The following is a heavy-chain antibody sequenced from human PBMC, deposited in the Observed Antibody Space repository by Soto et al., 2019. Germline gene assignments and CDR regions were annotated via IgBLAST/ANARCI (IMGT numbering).Heavy chain of an antibody. V-gene: IGHV1-46*01. CDR2: INPSGGST. Sequence: GASVKVSCKASGNTFTSYYMHWVRQAPGQGLEWMGIINPSGGSTSYAQKFQGRVTMTRDTSTSTVYMELSSLRSEDTAVYYCAREWSGYDFLIQGGFDYWGQGTLVTVSS. J-gene: IGHJ4*02. D-gene: IGHD5-12*01. CDR3: AREWSGYDFLIQGGFDY. CDR1: GNTFTSYY.